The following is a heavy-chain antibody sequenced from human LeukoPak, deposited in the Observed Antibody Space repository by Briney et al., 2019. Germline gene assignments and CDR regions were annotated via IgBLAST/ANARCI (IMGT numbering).Heavy chain of an antibody. Sequence: AETLSLTCTVSGSSISTYYWSWIRQAAGKGLEWIGHTIASGTTNFNSSLKNRLTMSIDTSKNQFSLNLNSVTAADTAVYYCAREYSTSSRVFDIWGQGTMVTVSS. D-gene: IGHD6-6*01. CDR3: AREYSTSSRVFDI. CDR2: TIASGTT. J-gene: IGHJ3*02. CDR1: GSSISTYY. V-gene: IGHV4-4*07.